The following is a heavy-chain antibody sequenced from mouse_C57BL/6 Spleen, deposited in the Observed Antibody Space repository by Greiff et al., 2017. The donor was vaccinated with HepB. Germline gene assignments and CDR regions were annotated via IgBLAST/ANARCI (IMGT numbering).Heavy chain of an antibody. V-gene: IGHV1-61*01. CDR2: IYPSDSET. Sequence: VQLQQSGAELVRPGSSVKLSCKASGYTFTSYWMDWVKQRPGQGLEWIGNIYPSDSETHYNQKFKDKATLTVDKSSSTAYMQLSSLTSEDSAVYYFAKGCYDYDYYAMEDWGQGTSDTVSS. CDR3: AKGCYDYDYYAMED. D-gene: IGHD2-4*01. CDR1: GYTFTSYW. J-gene: IGHJ4*01.